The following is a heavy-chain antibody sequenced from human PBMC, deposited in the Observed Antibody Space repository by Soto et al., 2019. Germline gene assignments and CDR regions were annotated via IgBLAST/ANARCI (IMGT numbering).Heavy chain of an antibody. V-gene: IGHV1-69*01. CDR2: ITPVVGTA. CDR3: AREGAAAAGRMDV. CDR1: GGTFSTYA. D-gene: IGHD6-13*01. J-gene: IGHJ6*02. Sequence: QVQLVQSGAEVAKPGSSVKVSCKASGGTFSTYAISWMRQAPGQGLEWMGGITPVVGTANYAQKFQGRVRITADESTSTAYLELSSLTPEDTAVYYCAREGAAAAGRMDVWGQGPTVTVSS.